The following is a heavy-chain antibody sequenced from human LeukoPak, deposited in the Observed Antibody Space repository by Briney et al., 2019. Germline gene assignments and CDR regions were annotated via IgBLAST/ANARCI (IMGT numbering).Heavy chain of an antibody. CDR3: AREDCSSTSCYPYYFDY. CDR2: INHSGST. CDR1: GGSFSGYY. V-gene: IGHV4-34*01. Sequence: PSETLSLTCAVYGGSFSGYYWSWIRQPPGKGLEWIGEINHSGSTNYNPSLKSRVTISVDTSKNQFSLKLSSVTAADTAVYYCAREDCSSTSCYPYYFDYWGQGTLVTVSS. D-gene: IGHD2-2*01. J-gene: IGHJ4*02.